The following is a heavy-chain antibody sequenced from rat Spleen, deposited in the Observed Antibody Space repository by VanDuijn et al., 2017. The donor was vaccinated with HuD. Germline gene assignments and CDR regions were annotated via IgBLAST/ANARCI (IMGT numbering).Heavy chain of an antibody. J-gene: IGHJ2*01. V-gene: IGHV2-47*01. Sequence: QVQLKESGPGLVQPSQTLSLTCTVSGLSLTSNSVSWIRQPPGKGLEWMGVIWSHGGTDYSSAIKSRLTISRDTSKSQVFLKMNSLQTEDTAMYFCARGSAFFDYWGQGVMVTVSS. D-gene: IGHD3-3*01. CDR3: ARGSAFFDY. CDR1: GLSLTSNS. CDR2: IWSHGGT.